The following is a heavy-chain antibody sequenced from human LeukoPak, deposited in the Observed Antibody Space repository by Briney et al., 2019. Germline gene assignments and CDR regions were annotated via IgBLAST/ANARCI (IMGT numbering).Heavy chain of an antibody. D-gene: IGHD2-8*01. V-gene: IGHV4-59*01. J-gene: IGHJ6*03. CDR3: ARSEGVSYYYMDV. CDR2: IYYSGST. CDR1: GGSISSYH. Sequence: PSETLSLTCTVSGGSISSYHWSWIRQPPGKGLAWIGYIYYSGSTNYNPSLKSRVTISVDTSKNQFSLKLSSVTAADTAVYYCARSEGVSYYYMDVWGKGTTVTVSS.